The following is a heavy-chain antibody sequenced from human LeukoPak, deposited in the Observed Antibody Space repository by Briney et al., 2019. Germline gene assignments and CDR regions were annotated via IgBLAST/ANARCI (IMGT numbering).Heavy chain of an antibody. J-gene: IGHJ6*02. D-gene: IGHD1-14*01. CDR3: AREETHHVYYGMDV. CDR2: IYPRDGST. CDR1: GYTFTSNY. V-gene: IGHV1-46*01. Sequence: ASVKVSCKASGYTFTSNYIHWVRQAPGQGLEWMGMIYPRDGSTSYAQKFQGRVTVTRDTSTSTVHMELSGLRSEDTAVYYCAREETHHVYYGMDVWGQGTMVTVSS.